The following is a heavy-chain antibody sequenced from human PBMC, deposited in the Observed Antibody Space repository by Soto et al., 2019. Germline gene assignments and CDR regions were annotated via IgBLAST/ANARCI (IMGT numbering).Heavy chain of an antibody. V-gene: IGHV1-58*02. D-gene: IGHD1-7*01. J-gene: IGHJ6*03. Sequence: GASVKVSCKASGFTFTSSAMQWVRQARGQRLEWIGWIVVGSGNTNYAQKFQERVTITRDMSTSTAYMGLSSLRSEDTAVYYCAATAPGTTVYYYMDVWGKGTTVTVSS. CDR3: AATAPGTTVYYYMDV. CDR1: GFTFTSSA. CDR2: IVVGSGNT.